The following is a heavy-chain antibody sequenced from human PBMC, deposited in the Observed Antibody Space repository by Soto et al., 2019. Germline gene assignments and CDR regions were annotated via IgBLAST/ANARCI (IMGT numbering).Heavy chain of an antibody. CDR2: IYYSGRT. CDR3: AREGITVFGVVIKNFDY. V-gene: IGHV4-59*01. Sequence: SETLSLTCTVSGGSISSYYWSWFRQPPGKGLEWIGYIYYSGRTNYNPSLKSRVTISVDTSKNQFSLKLSSVTAADTAVYYCAREGITVFGVVIKNFDYWGQGTLVTVSP. J-gene: IGHJ4*02. D-gene: IGHD3-3*01. CDR1: GGSISSYY.